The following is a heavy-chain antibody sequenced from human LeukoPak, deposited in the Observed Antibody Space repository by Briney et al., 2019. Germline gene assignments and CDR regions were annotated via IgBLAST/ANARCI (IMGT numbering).Heavy chain of an antibody. CDR2: IYNGGGT. V-gene: IGHV3-66*02. D-gene: IGHD2-21*02. CDR1: GFTVRSNH. CDR3: ARDWCGGDCFSYYFDY. J-gene: IGHJ4*02. Sequence: PGGSLRLSCAASGFTVRSNHMYWVRQAPGKGLEWVSVIYNGGGTDYADSVKGRFTISRDNSKNTLFLQMNSLRAEDTAVYYCARDWCGGDCFSYYFDYWGQGTLVTVSS.